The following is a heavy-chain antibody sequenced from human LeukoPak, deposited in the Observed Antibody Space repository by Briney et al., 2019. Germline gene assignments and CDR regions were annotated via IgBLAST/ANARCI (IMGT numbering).Heavy chain of an antibody. J-gene: IGHJ1*01. V-gene: IGHV1-2*02. CDR2: INPNSGGT. D-gene: IGHD6-13*01. Sequence: ASVKVSCKTSGYTFTSYDINWVRQAPGQGLEWMGWINPNSGGTNYAQKFQGRVTMTRDTSISTAYMELSRLRSDDTAVYYCARETSSWYFHWGQGTLVTVSS. CDR3: ARETSSWYFH. CDR1: GYTFTSYD.